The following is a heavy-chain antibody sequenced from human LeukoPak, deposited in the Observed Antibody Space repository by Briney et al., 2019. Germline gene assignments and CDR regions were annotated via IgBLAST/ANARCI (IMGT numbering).Heavy chain of an antibody. J-gene: IGHJ4*02. CDR3: ARGDLVFAY. Sequence: PSETLSLTCTVSGGSISDYYWSWIRQPPGKGLEWIGYVYYSGSTSYNPSLKSRVTISVDTSKNQFSLKVSSVTAADTALYYCARGDLVFAYWGQGNLVTVSS. V-gene: IGHV4-59*01. CDR1: GGSISDYY. D-gene: IGHD6-6*01. CDR2: VYYSGST.